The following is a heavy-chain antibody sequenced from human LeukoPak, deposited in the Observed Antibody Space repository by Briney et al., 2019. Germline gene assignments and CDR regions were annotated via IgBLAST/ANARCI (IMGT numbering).Heavy chain of an antibody. Sequence: PGGSLRLSCAASGFTFSSYAMSWVRQAPGKGLEWVSAISGSGGSTYYADSVKGRFTISRDNSKNTLYLQMNSLRAEDTAVYYCAKGGIVVVPAGIGPFDWFDPWGQGTLVTVSS. J-gene: IGHJ5*02. D-gene: IGHD2-2*01. CDR3: AKGGIVVVPAGIGPFDWFDP. CDR2: ISGSGGST. V-gene: IGHV3-23*01. CDR1: GFTFSSYA.